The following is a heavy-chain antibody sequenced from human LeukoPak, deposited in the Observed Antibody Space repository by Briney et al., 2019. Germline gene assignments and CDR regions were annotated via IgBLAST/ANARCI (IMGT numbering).Heavy chain of an antibody. CDR2: IYHSGST. CDR3: ARDPAGTGGWFDP. Sequence: PSETLSLTCAVSGGSISSSNWWSWVRQPPGKGLEWIGEIYHSGSTNYNPSLKSRVTISVDKSKNQFSLKLSSVTAADTAVYYCARDPAGTGGWFDPWGQGTLVTVSS. D-gene: IGHD3/OR15-3a*01. J-gene: IGHJ5*02. V-gene: IGHV4-4*02. CDR1: GGSISSSNW.